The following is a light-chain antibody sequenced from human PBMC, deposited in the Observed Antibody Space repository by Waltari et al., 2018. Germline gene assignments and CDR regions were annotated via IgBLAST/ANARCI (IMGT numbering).Light chain of an antibody. CDR1: SSDCGWSHS. Sequence: QSALTQPHSAPGSPGQSVTIPGTGTSSDCGWSHSVSGYQHRPGKAPKLIIYEVTKRPSGVPDRFSGSKSGTTASLTVSGLQADDEADYYCTSYAGINNFPYVFGTGTKVTVL. CDR3: TSYAGINNFPYV. J-gene: IGLJ1*01. CDR2: EVT. V-gene: IGLV2-8*01.